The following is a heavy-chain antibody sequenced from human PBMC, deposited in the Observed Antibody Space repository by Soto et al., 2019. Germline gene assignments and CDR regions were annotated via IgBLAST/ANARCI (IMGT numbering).Heavy chain of an antibody. V-gene: IGHV4-31*03. Sequence: QVQLQESGPGLVKPSQTLSLTCTVSGGSISSGGYYWSWIRQHPGKGLEWIGYIYYRGSTYYNPSLKSRVTISVDTSKNQFSLKLSSVTAADTAVYYCARVGKVAGTSGWYFDLWGRGTLVTVSS. CDR1: GGSISSGGYY. D-gene: IGHD6-19*01. CDR3: ARVGKVAGTSGWYFDL. CDR2: IYYRGST. J-gene: IGHJ2*01.